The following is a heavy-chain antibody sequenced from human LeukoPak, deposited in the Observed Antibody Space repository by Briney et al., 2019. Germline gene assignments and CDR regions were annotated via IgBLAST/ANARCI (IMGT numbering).Heavy chain of an antibody. CDR1: GLTVSSNF. CDR2: LYSDGSA. J-gene: IGHJ3*02. V-gene: IGHV3-53*01. D-gene: IGHD5-12*01. CDR3: ARVIVATNTFDAFDI. Sequence: GGSLRLSCAASGLTVSSNFMSWVRRAPERGLEWVSILYSDGSAYYADSMKGRFTISRDNSKNTLYLQMNTLRAEDTAVYYCARVIVATNTFDAFDIWGQGTMVTVSS.